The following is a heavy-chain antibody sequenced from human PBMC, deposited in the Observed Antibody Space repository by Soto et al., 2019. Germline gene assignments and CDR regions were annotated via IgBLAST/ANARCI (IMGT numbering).Heavy chain of an antibody. V-gene: IGHV1-18*01. D-gene: IGHD3-22*01. J-gene: IGHJ4*02. CDR1: GYTFSSYG. Sequence: ASVKVSCKASGYTFSSYGISWVRQAPGQGLEWMGWISSYNGNTNYAQNLQGRVTMTTDTSTSTAYMELRSLRSDDTAVYYCARVTKYYYDSIGYSTFDYWGQGTLVTVSS. CDR2: ISSYNGNT. CDR3: ARVTKYYYDSIGYSTFDY.